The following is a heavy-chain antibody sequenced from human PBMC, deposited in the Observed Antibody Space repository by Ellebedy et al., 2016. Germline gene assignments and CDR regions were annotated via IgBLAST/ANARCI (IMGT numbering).Heavy chain of an antibody. CDR1: GGSIGNYF. Sequence: GSLRLSCAISGGSIGNYFWSWIRQAPGKGLEWIAYIYQSGNPKYNPSLKSRVTISVDTSKNQFSLKLTSVTAADTAVYYCARGQSSFHYWGQGTLVTVSS. CDR3: ARGQSSFHY. V-gene: IGHV4-59*01. D-gene: IGHD5-24*01. CDR2: IYQSGNP. J-gene: IGHJ4*02.